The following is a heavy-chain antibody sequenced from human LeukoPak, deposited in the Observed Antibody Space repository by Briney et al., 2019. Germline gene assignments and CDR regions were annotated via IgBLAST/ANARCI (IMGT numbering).Heavy chain of an antibody. V-gene: IGHV3-30*03. CDR3: ARVAGFLEWLYDDY. CDR1: GFTFSSYG. D-gene: IGHD3-3*01. J-gene: IGHJ4*02. Sequence: PGGSLRLSCAASGFTFSSYGMHWVRQAPGKGLEWVAVISYGGSNKYYADSVKGRFTISRDNAKNSLYLQMNSLRAEDTAVYYCARVAGFLEWLYDDYWGQGTLVTVSS. CDR2: ISYGGSNK.